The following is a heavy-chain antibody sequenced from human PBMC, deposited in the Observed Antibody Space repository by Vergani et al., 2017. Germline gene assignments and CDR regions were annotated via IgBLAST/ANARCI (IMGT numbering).Heavy chain of an antibody. Sequence: QVQLQQWGAGLLKPSETLSLTCAVYGGSFSGYYWSWIRQPPGKGLEWIGEINHSGSTNYNPSLKSRVTISVDTSKNQFSLKLGSVTAADTAVYYCARSDIVVVPAATPFDYWGQGTLVTVSS. CDR2: INHSGST. CDR3: ARSDIVVVPAATPFDY. V-gene: IGHV4-34*01. J-gene: IGHJ4*02. CDR1: GGSFSGYY. D-gene: IGHD2-2*01.